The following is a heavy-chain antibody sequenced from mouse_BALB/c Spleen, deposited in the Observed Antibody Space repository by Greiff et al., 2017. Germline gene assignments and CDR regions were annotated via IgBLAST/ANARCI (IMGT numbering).Heavy chain of an antibody. J-gene: IGHJ4*01. Sequence: EVKLQESGGGLVKPGGSLKLSCAASGFTFSSYAMSWVRQTPEKRLEWVASISSGGSTYYPDSVKGRFTISRDNARNILYLQMSSLRSEDTAMYYCARGRYGSSYEAMDYWGQGTSVTVSS. CDR3: ARGRYGSSYEAMDY. V-gene: IGHV5-6-5*01. D-gene: IGHD1-1*01. CDR2: ISSGGST. CDR1: GFTFSSYA.